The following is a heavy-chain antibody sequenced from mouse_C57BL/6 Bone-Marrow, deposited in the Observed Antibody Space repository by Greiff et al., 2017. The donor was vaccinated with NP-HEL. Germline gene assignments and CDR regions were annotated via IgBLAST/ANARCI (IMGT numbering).Heavy chain of an antibody. Sequence: QVQLPQPGTELVKPWASVKLSCTASGYTFTSYWMHWVKQRPGQVLEWIGNINPSNGGTNYNEKFKSKATLTVDKSSSTAYMQLSSLTSEDSAVYYCAMGQLRLQAMDYWGQGTSVTVSS. CDR3: AMGQLRLQAMDY. V-gene: IGHV1-53*01. CDR1: GYTFTSYW. J-gene: IGHJ4*01. CDR2: INPSNGGT. D-gene: IGHD3-2*02.